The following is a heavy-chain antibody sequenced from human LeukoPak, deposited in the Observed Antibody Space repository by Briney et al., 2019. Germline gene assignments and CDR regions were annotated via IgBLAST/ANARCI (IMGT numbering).Heavy chain of an antibody. Sequence: GGSLRLSCAATGFTFSSYDMHWVRQATGKGREWVSGIGTAGDIYYPGSVKGRFTISRENAKNSLYLQVNSLRAGDTAVYYCASAGYSSTWYSRYFDLWGRGTLVTVSS. V-gene: IGHV3-13*01. J-gene: IGHJ2*01. D-gene: IGHD6-13*01. CDR1: GFTFSSYD. CDR3: ASAGYSSTWYSRYFDL. CDR2: IGTAGDI.